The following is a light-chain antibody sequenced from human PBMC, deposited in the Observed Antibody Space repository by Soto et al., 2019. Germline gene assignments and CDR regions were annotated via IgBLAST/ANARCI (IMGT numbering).Light chain of an antibody. Sequence: QSALTQPASVSGSPGQSITISCTGTSSDVGGYNYVSWYQQHPGKAPKLMIYEVSNRPSGVSNRFSGSKSGNTASLTISGLQAEDEADEYCSSYTSSSTPYVFGTGTKLTVL. CDR3: SSYTSSSTPYV. J-gene: IGLJ1*01. CDR2: EVS. V-gene: IGLV2-14*01. CDR1: SSDVGGYNY.